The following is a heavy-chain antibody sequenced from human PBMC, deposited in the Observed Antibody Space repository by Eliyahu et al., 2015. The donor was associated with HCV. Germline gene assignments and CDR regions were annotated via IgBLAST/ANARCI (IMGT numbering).Heavy chain of an antibody. CDR1: GGSISSSSYY. CDR3: ATLVVPAAISSVGGSFDY. D-gene: IGHD2-2*02. V-gene: IGHV4-39*07. Sequence: QLQLQESGPGLVKPSETLSLTCTVSGGSISSSSYYWGWIRQPPGKGLEWIGSIYYSGSTYYNPSLKSRVTISVDTSKNQFSLKLSSVTAADTAVYYCATLVVPAAISSVGGSFDYWGQGTLVTVSS. CDR2: IYYSGST. J-gene: IGHJ4*02.